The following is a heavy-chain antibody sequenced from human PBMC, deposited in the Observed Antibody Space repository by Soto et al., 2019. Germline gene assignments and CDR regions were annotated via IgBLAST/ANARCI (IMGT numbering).Heavy chain of an antibody. Sequence: SQTLSVTCVISGESVSSSSAAWNGIRQSPSRGLEWLGRTYYRSKWYNDYAVSVKSRITINPDTSKNQFSLQLNSVTPEDTAVYYCARGNALDVWGQGTVVTVSS. CDR1: GESVSSSSAA. CDR2: TYYRSKWYN. D-gene: IGHD3-10*01. V-gene: IGHV6-1*01. J-gene: IGHJ3*01. CDR3: ARGNALDV.